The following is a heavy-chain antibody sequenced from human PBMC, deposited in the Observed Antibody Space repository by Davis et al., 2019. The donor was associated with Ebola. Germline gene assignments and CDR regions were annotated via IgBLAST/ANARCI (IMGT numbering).Heavy chain of an antibody. CDR3: ARDVGYCSSTSCIYYYYYGMDV. CDR2: INHSGRT. D-gene: IGHD2-2*01. Sequence: GSLRLSCAVYGGSFSGYYWSWIRQPPGKGLEWIGEINHSGRTNYNPSLKSRVTISVDTSKNQFSLKLSSVTAADTAVYYCARDVGYCSSTSCIYYYYYGMDVWGQGTTVTVSS. CDR1: GGSFSGYY. J-gene: IGHJ6*02. V-gene: IGHV4-34*01.